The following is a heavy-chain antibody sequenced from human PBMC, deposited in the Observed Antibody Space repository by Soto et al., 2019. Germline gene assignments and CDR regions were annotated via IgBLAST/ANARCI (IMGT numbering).Heavy chain of an antibody. CDR2: ISGSGGST. D-gene: IGHD3-16*02. CDR1: GCTFSRYG. CDR3: AKTPLFGGVIVLFDY. Sequence: GSQRLSDEASGCTFSRYGMSWVRQATGKGLEWVSAISGSGGSTYYADSVKGRFTISRDNSKNTLYLQMNSLRAEDTAVYYCAKTPLFGGVIVLFDYWGQGTLVTVSS. J-gene: IGHJ4*02. V-gene: IGHV3-23*01.